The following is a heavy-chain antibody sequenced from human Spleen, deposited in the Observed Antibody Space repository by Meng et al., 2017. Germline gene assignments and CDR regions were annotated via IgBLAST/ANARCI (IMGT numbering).Heavy chain of an antibody. J-gene: IGHJ3*01. CDR2: IKQDGSEK. Sequence: GGSLGLSCAASGFTFNSCWMTWVRQAPGKGLEWVANIKQDGSEKYYVESVKGRFTISRDNAKNSLYLQMNSLRAEDTAVYYCARVSEDYDFWSGFSSRPFDVWGQGTMVTVSS. CDR3: ARVSEDYDFWSGFSSRPFDV. CDR1: GFTFNSCW. D-gene: IGHD3-3*01. V-gene: IGHV3-7*01.